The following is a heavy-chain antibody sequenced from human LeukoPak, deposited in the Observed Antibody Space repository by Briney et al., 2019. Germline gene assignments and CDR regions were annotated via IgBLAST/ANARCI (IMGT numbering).Heavy chain of an antibody. CDR3: AKDWVVPAAVDFDY. J-gene: IGHJ4*02. V-gene: IGHV3-48*01. Sequence: PGGSLRLSCAASGFTFSSHSMNWVRQAPGKGLEWVSYISSSSSTIYYADSVKGRFTISRDNSKNTLYLQMNSLRAEDTAVYYCAKDWVVPAAVDFDYWGQGTLVTVSS. D-gene: IGHD2-2*01. CDR2: ISSSSSTI. CDR1: GFTFSSHS.